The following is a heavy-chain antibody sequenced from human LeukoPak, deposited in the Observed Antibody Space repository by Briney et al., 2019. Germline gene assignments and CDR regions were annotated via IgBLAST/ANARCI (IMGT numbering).Heavy chain of an antibody. CDR3: ARTTYYYDSSGLDY. CDR2: INTNTGNP. CDR1: GYTFTSYA. J-gene: IGHJ4*02. V-gene: IGHV7-4-1*02. D-gene: IGHD3-22*01. Sequence: GSVKVSCKASGYTFTSYAMNWVRQAPGQGLEWMGWINTNTGNPTCAQGFTGRFVFSLDTSVSTAYLQISSLKAEDTAVYYCARTTYYYDSSGLDYWGQGTLVTVSS.